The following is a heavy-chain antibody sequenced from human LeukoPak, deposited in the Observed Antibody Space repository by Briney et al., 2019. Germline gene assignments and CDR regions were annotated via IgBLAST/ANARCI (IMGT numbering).Heavy chain of an antibody. V-gene: IGHV4-30-2*01. D-gene: IGHD2-2*03. CDR1: GGSISSGGYS. CDR2: IYHSGST. Sequence: SETLSLTCAVSGGSISSGGYSWSWIRQPPGKDLEWTGYIYHSGSTYYNPSLKSRVTISVDRSKNQFSLKLSSVTAADTAAYYCARGGYCSSTSCYYYFDYWGQGTLVTVSS. CDR3: ARGGYCSSTSCYYYFDY. J-gene: IGHJ4*02.